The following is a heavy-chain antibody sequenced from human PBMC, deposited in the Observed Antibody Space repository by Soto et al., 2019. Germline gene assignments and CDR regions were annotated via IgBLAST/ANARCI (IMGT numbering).Heavy chain of an antibody. D-gene: IGHD2-21*02. Sequence: QVQLVQSGAEVKKPGSSVKVSCKASGGTFSSYAISWVRQAPGQGLEWMGGIIPIFGTANYAQKFQGRVTSTADESTSTXXMXLXXLRSEDTAVYYCARERIEVRIGSWVCGGDCRAFDIWGQGTMVTVSS. V-gene: IGHV1-69*12. CDR3: ARERIEVRIGSWVCGGDCRAFDI. CDR1: GGTFSSYA. J-gene: IGHJ3*02. CDR2: IIPIFGTA.